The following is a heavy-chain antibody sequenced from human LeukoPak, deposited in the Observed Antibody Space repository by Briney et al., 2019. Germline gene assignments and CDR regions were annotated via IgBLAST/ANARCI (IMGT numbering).Heavy chain of an antibody. J-gene: IGHJ5*02. CDR2: ISYSGST. V-gene: IGHV4-59*12. CDR1: GGSMSSYY. D-gene: IGHD2-8*01. Sequence: SETLSLTCTVSGGSMSSYYWSWIRQPPGKGLEWIGYISYSGSTNANPSLKSRVTMSVDTSKNQFSLSLTSLTAADTAVYYCARRVLMSSTGVPDTWLDPWGQGTLVTVSS. CDR3: ARRVLMSSTGVPDTWLDP.